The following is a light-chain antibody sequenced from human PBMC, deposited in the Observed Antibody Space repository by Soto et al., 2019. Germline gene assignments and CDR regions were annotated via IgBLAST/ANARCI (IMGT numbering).Light chain of an antibody. V-gene: IGKV1-5*01. CDR3: QQYNSYSQT. Sequence: DIQMTQSPSTLSASVGDRVSITCRASQSISSWLAWYQQKPGKAPKLLIYDASSLESGVPSRFSGSGSGTEFTLTISSRQPDDFATYCCQQYNSYSQTVGQGTKVEIK. CDR1: QSISSW. CDR2: DAS. J-gene: IGKJ1*01.